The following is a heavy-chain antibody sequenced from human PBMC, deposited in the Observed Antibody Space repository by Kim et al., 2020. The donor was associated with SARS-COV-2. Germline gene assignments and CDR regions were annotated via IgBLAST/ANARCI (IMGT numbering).Heavy chain of an antibody. CDR3: AKDLAAANPGRGDS. J-gene: IGHJ5*02. CDR1: GFTFSSYG. V-gene: IGHV3-30*18. Sequence: GGSLRLSCAASGFTFSSYGMHWVRQAPGKGLEWVAVISYDGSNKYYADSVKGRFTISRDNSKNTLYLQMNSLRAEDTAVYYCAKDLAAANPGRGDSWGQG. D-gene: IGHD6-13*01. CDR2: ISYDGSNK.